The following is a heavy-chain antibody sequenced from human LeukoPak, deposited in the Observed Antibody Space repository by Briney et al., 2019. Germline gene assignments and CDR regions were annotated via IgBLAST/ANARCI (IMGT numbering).Heavy chain of an antibody. V-gene: IGHV1-46*01. D-gene: IGHD3-16*01. CDR2: INPRGGST. CDR1: GYTFTSHF. J-gene: IGHJ4*02. CDR3: ARTPPRGLIDY. Sequence: ASVKVSCKASGYTFTSHFMHWVRQAPGQGLEWMGIINPRGGSTSYTQKFQGRVTMTRDTSTSTAYMELSSLTSEDTAVYYCARTPPRGLIDYWGQGTLVTVSS.